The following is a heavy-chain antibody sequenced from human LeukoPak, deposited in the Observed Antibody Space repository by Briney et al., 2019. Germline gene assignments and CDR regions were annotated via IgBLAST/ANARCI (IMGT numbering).Heavy chain of an antibody. Sequence: QPGRSLRLSCAASGFTFSSYGMHCVRQAPGKRLEGVAVISYDGSNKYYEDSVKGRFTISRDNSKNTLYLQMSSLRAEETAVYCCARDGAGANWFDPWGQGTLVTVSS. D-gene: IGHD1-26*01. J-gene: IGHJ5*02. CDR1: GFTFSSYG. CDR2: ISYDGSNK. V-gene: IGHV3-30*03. CDR3: ARDGAGANWFDP.